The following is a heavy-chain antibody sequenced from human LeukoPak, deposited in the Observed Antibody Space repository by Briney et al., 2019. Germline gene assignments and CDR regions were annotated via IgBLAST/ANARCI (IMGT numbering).Heavy chain of an antibody. CDR3: ARGGLRPDYFDY. CDR1: GFAFSTNW. J-gene: IGHJ4*02. CDR2: ISTDARTI. D-gene: IGHD4-17*01. V-gene: IGHV3-74*01. Sequence: GGSLRLSCAASGFAFSTNWMHWVRQAPGKGLVWVSHISTDARTITYADFVKGRFTISRDNAKNTLYLQMNSLRAEDTAVYYCARGGLRPDYFDYWGQGTLVTVSS.